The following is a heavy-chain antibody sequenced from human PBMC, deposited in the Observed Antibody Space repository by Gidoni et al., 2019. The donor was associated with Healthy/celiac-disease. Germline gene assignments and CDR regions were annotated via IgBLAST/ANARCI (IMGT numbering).Heavy chain of an antibody. Sequence: EVQLVESGGGLVKPGGSLGLYCAASGFTFSSYTMNWVRQAPGKGLEWVSSISSSSSYIYYADSVKGRFTISRDNAKNSLYLQMNSLRAEDTAVYYCARVSDIDYWGQGTLVTVSS. CDR1: GFTFSSYT. J-gene: IGHJ4*02. CDR3: ARVSDIDY. V-gene: IGHV3-21*01. CDR2: ISSSSSYI. D-gene: IGHD2-15*01.